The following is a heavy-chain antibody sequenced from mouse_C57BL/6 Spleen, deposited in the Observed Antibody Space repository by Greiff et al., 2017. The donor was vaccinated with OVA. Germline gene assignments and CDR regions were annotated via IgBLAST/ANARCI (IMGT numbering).Heavy chain of an antibody. D-gene: IGHD1-1*01. CDR3: AYYYYGGWYFDY. Sequence: EVKLQQSGPELVKPGASVKISCKASGYSFTGYYMNWVKQSPEKSLEWIGEINPSTGGTTYNQKFKAKATLTVDKSSSTAYMQLKSLTSEDSAVYYCAYYYYGGWYFDYWGQGTTLTVSS. CDR1: GYSFTGYY. V-gene: IGHV1-42*01. J-gene: IGHJ2*01. CDR2: INPSTGGT.